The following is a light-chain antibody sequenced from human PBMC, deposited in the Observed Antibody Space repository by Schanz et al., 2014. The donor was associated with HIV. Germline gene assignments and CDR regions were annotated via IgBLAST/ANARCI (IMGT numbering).Light chain of an antibody. CDR2: GVD. CDR1: SSDIGAYNY. J-gene: IGLJ1*01. Sequence: QSALTQPASVSGSPGQSITISCTGTSSDIGAYNYVSWYQQHPGKAPKLVISGVDYRPSGVSSRFSGSKSGNTASLTISGLQAEDEADYYCCSYTTTSTYVFGAGTKLTVL. V-gene: IGLV2-14*03. CDR3: CSYTTTSTYV.